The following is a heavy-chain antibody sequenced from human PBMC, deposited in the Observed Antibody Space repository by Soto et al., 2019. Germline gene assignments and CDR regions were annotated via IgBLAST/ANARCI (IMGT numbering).Heavy chain of an antibody. CDR2: INHSGST. CDR3: ARGQSDYYYYYGMDV. J-gene: IGHJ6*02. Sequence: SGTLSPSFSIHCVPFSGHYWARIRQPPGKGLEWIGEINHSGSTNYNPSLKSRVTISVDTSKNQFSLKLSSVTAADTAVYYCARGQSDYYYYYGMDVWGQGTTVT. V-gene: IGHV4-34*01. CDR1: CVPFSGHY.